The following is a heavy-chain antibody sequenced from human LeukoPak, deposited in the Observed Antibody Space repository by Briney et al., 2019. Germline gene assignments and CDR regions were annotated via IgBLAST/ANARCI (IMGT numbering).Heavy chain of an antibody. CDR2: INHSGST. Sequence: SETLSLTCAVYGGSFSGYYWSWIRQPPGKGLEWIGEINHSGSTNYNPSLKSRVTISVDTSKNQFSLKLSSVTAADTAVYYCARVFRGSFRAHYYYYYMDVWGKGTTVTVSS. D-gene: IGHD3-10*01. J-gene: IGHJ6*03. CDR1: GGSFSGYY. CDR3: ARVFRGSFRAHYYYYYMDV. V-gene: IGHV4-34*01.